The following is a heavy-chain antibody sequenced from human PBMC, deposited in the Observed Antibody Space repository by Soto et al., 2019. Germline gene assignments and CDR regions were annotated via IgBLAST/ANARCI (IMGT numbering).Heavy chain of an antibody. J-gene: IGHJ4*02. CDR3: ARTKCSGGSCYSWSLDY. Sequence: PSETLSLTCTVSGGSITTGGYYWSWIRQLPGKGLEWIGHSYYSESTYYNPSLKSRVSIPLDTSKNQFSLKLSFVTAADTSMYYCARTKCSGGSCYSWSLDYWGQGTPVTVSS. CDR2: SYYSEST. V-gene: IGHV4-31*03. CDR1: GGSITTGGYY. D-gene: IGHD2-15*01.